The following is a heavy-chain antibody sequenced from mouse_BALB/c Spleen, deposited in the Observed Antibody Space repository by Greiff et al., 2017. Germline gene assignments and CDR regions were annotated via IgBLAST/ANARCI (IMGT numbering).Heavy chain of an antibody. Sequence: VQVVESGPGLVAPSQSLSITCTVSGFSLTGYGVNWVRQPPGKGLEWLGMIWGDGSTDYNSALKSRLSISKDNSKSQVFLKMNSLQTDDTARYYCARGDYGSSYAMDYWGQGTSVTVSS. V-gene: IGHV2-6-7*01. CDR3: ARGDYGSSYAMDY. CDR1: GFSLTGYG. J-gene: IGHJ4*01. D-gene: IGHD1-1*01. CDR2: IWGDGST.